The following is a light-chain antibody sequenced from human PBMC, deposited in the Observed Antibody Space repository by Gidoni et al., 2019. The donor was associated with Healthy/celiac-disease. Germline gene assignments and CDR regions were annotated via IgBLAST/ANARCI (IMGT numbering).Light chain of an antibody. J-gene: IGLJ1*01. Sequence: QSALTQPASVSGSHGQSITISCTGTSSDVGSYNLVSWYQQHPGKAPKLMIYEVSKRPSGVSNRFSGSKSGNTASLTISGLQAEDEADYYCCSYAGSSTSFGTGTKVTVL. CDR2: EVS. V-gene: IGLV2-23*02. CDR1: SSDVGSYNL. CDR3: CSYAGSSTS.